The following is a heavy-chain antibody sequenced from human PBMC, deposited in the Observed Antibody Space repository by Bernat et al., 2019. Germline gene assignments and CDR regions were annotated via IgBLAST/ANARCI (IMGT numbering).Heavy chain of an antibody. CDR1: GFTFSSYA. CDR3: AKDRGYCISTSCYGYYYYGMDV. Sequence: EVQLLESGGGLVQPGGSLRLSCAASGFTFSSYAMSWVRQAPGKGLEWVSASSGSGGSTYYADSVKGRFTISRDNSKNTLYLQMNSLRAEDTDVYYCAKDRGYCISTSCYGYYYYGMDVWGQGTTVTVSS. CDR2: SSGSGGST. J-gene: IGHJ6*02. V-gene: IGHV3-23*01. D-gene: IGHD2-2*01.